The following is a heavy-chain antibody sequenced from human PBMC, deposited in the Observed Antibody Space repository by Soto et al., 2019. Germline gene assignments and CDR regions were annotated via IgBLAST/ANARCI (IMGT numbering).Heavy chain of an antibody. D-gene: IGHD3-10*01. Sequence: QVQLLQSGAGVKMPGASVRVSCKTSGYTFTAYYMHWLRQAPGHGLEWLGWTSPKTGGAKYSHTCQGRVSMTRNTSISTAYMELTGLSTDDTAVYYCARSSGSYSKWFDSWGQGTLVTVSS. J-gene: IGHJ5*01. CDR1: GYTFTAYY. CDR3: ARSSGSYSKWFDS. CDR2: TSPKTGGA. V-gene: IGHV1-2*02.